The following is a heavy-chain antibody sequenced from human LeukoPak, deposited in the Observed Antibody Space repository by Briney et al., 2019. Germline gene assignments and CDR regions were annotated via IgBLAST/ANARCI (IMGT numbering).Heavy chain of an antibody. CDR1: GFSFSNAW. CDR2: IKQDGSEK. CDR3: ARMTLGV. Sequence: GGSLRLSCAASGFSFSNAWMNWVRQAPGEGLEWVANIKQDGSEKYYMDSVKGRFTISRDNSKNTLYLQMNSLRAEDTAVYYCARMTLGVWGQGTTVTVSS. V-gene: IGHV3-7*03. J-gene: IGHJ6*02.